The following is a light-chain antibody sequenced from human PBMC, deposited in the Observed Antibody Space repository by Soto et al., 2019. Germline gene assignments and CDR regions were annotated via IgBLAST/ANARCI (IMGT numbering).Light chain of an antibody. J-gene: IGKJ1*01. Sequence: DIQMTQSPSTLSASVCDRVTITCRASQTIFSWLAWYQQKPGTPPKLLIYKASTLQSGVPSRFSGSGSGTDFTLTISSLEPEDFAVYYCQQRSNWPTFGQGTKVDIK. CDR1: QTIFSW. V-gene: IGKV1-5*03. CDR2: KAS. CDR3: QQRSNWPT.